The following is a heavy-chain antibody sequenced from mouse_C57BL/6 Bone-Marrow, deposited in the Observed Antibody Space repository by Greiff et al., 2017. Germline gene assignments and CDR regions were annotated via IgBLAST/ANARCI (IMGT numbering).Heavy chain of an antibody. CDR1: GYTFTSYW. J-gene: IGHJ2*01. CDR3: ARGYYYGSSHDY. CDR2: LDPSDSYT. V-gene: IGHV1-69*01. D-gene: IGHD1-1*01. Sequence: VQLQQPGAELVMPGASVKLSCKASGYTFTSYWMHWVKQRPGQGLEWIGELDPSDSYTNYNQKFKGKSTLTVDKSSSTAYMQLSSLTSEDSAVYYCARGYYYGSSHDYWGQGTTLTVSS.